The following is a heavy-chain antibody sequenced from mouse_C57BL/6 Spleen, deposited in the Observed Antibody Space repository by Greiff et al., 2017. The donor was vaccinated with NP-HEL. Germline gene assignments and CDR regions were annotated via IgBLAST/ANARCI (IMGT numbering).Heavy chain of an antibody. CDR1: GFTFSDYY. CDR3: ARVANWDCYAMDY. V-gene: IGHV5-16*02. D-gene: IGHD4-1*01. Sequence: DVMLVESEGGLVQPGSSMKLSCTASGFTFSDYYMAWVRQVPEKGLEWVANINYDGSSTYYLDSLKSRFIISRDNAKNILYLQMSSLKSEDTAMYYCARVANWDCYAMDYWGQGTSVTVSS. J-gene: IGHJ4*01. CDR2: INYDGSST.